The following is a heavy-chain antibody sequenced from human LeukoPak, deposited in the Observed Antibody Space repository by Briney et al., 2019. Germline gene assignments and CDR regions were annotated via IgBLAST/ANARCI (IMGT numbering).Heavy chain of an antibody. CDR3: AKRITMVRGVHDAFDI. V-gene: IGHV3-48*03. CDR1: GFTFSSYE. D-gene: IGHD3-10*01. J-gene: IGHJ3*02. CDR2: ISSSGSTI. Sequence: GGSLRLSCAASGFTFSSYEIHWVRQAPGKGLEWLSYISSSGSTIKYADSVKGRFTISRDNSKNTLYLQMNSLRAEDTAVYYCAKRITMVRGVHDAFDIWGQGTMVTVSS.